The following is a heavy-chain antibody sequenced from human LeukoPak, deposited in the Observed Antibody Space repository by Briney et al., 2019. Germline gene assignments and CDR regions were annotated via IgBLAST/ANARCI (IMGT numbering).Heavy chain of an antibody. V-gene: IGHV3-30-3*01. Sequence: GGSLRLSCAASGFTFSNYAMHWVRQAPGKGLGWVAVISYDGSNQYYADSVKGRFTISRDNSKNTLYLQMNSLRPEDTAVYYCFFPGVTGKVYWGQGTLVSVSS. CDR1: GFTFSNYA. J-gene: IGHJ4*02. CDR2: ISYDGSNQ. CDR3: FFPGVTGKVY. D-gene: IGHD1-20*01.